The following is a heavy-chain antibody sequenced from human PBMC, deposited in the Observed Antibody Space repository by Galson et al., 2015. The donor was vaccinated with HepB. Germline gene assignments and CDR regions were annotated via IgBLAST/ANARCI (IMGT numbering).Heavy chain of an antibody. V-gene: IGHV1-69-2*01. Sequence: VKVSCKVSGYTFSDYYIHWVQQAPGKGLEWMGLVDPQDGETIYAEKFQGRVTIGADTSTDTGYMELSSLRSEDTAVYYCAGDYGGSPFDIWGQGTMVTVSS. D-gene: IGHD4-23*01. CDR1: GYTFSDYY. CDR3: AGDYGGSPFDI. J-gene: IGHJ3*02. CDR2: VDPQDGET.